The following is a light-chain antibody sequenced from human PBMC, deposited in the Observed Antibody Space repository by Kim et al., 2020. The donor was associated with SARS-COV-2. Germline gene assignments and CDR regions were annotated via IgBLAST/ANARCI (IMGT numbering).Light chain of an antibody. Sequence: DIQMTQSPSSLSASVGDSITITCQASQGIFTFLNWYQHRPGQPPKLLIYDASNLQTGVPSRFTGSGSGKQFTFTVSSLQPEDVATYYCQQYDNLPYTFGQGTKLEI. J-gene: IGKJ2*01. CDR2: DAS. V-gene: IGKV1-33*01. CDR3: QQYDNLPYT. CDR1: QGIFTF.